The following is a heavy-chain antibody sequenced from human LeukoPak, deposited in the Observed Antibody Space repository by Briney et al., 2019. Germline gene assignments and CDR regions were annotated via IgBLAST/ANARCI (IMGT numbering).Heavy chain of an antibody. Sequence: GGSLRLSCSASGFSFSSYSMTWVRQAPGKGLEWFSCISSSSTYIYFADSVKGRFTISRDNSKNSLYLQMNSLRAEDTAVYFCARDFYLDYDVLTGYYDQWGRGTLVTVSS. CDR2: ISSSSTYI. CDR1: GFSFSSYS. V-gene: IGHV3-21*01. D-gene: IGHD3-9*01. J-gene: IGHJ4*02. CDR3: ARDFYLDYDVLTGYYDQ.